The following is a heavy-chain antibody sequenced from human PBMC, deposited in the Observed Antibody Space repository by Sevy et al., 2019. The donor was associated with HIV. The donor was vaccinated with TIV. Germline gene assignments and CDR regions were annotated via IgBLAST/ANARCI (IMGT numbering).Heavy chain of an antibody. Sequence: GGSLRLSCAAYGFTFSNAWMSWVRQAPGKGLEWVGRIKSKTDGGTTDYAAPVKGRFTISRDDSKNTLYLQMNSLKTEDTAVYYCTTDVSSGYYYGYYYYGMDVWGQGTTVTVSS. CDR2: IKSKTDGGTT. CDR3: TTDVSSGYYYGYYYYGMDV. J-gene: IGHJ6*02. D-gene: IGHD3-22*01. V-gene: IGHV3-15*01. CDR1: GFTFSNAW.